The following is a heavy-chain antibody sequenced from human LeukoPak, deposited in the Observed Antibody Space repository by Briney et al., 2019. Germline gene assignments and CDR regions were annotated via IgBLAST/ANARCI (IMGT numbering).Heavy chain of an antibody. Sequence: GGSLRLSCAASGFIFGSYAMSWVRQAPGKGLEWVSAISGSGTSTYYADSVKGRFTISRDNSENTLYLQMNSLRAEDTAIYYCAKGRGGYAIAEYFHHWGQGTLVTVSS. D-gene: IGHD3-16*01. V-gene: IGHV3-23*01. J-gene: IGHJ1*01. CDR1: GFIFGSYA. CDR3: AKGRGGYAIAEYFHH. CDR2: ISGSGTST.